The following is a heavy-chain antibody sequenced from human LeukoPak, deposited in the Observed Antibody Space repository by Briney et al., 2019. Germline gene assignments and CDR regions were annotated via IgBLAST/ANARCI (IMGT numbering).Heavy chain of an antibody. CDR3: AEMEGQRLYDYCMDV. CDR2: MSGSGYYT. Sequence: GGSLRLSCAASGFAFSNFAMSWVRQAPGKGLEWVSAMSGSGYYTYYVESVKGRFTISRDNSKNTLYLHMNSLRADDTAVYYCAEMEGQRLYDYCMDVWGRGTTVTVSS. V-gene: IGHV3-23*01. J-gene: IGHJ6*03. D-gene: IGHD3-3*01. CDR1: GFAFSNFA.